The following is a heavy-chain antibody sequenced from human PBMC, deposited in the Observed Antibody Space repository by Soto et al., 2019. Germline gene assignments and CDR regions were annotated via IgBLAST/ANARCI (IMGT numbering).Heavy chain of an antibody. Sequence: QVQLQESGPGLVKPSQTLSLTCTVSGGSISSGGYYWSWIRQHPGKGLEWIGYIYYSGSTYYNPSLKSRVTIAVATSKYQCSLKLSSVTAADTAVYYCARGGRRSPGLDVWGQGTTVTVSS. CDR2: IYYSGST. J-gene: IGHJ6*02. V-gene: IGHV4-31*03. CDR3: ARGGRRSPGLDV. CDR1: GGSISSGGYY.